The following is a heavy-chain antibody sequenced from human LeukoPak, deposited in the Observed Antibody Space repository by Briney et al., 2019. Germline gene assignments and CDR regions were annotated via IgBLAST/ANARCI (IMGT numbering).Heavy chain of an antibody. CDR3: ARPTPNPVGAIDY. D-gene: IGHD1-26*01. J-gene: IGHJ4*02. V-gene: IGHV4-39*01. CDR1: GGSISISNYY. Sequence: PSETLSLTCTVSGGSISISNYYWGWIRQPPGRGLEWIGSISYSGTYYNPSLKSRLTISVDTSKNHFSLNLRSATAADTAVYYWARPTPNPVGAIDYWGQGTLVTVSS. CDR2: ISYSGT.